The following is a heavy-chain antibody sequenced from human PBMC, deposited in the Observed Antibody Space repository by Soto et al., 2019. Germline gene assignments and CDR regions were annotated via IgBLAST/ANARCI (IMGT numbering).Heavy chain of an antibody. CDR3: AKDPLGHCVDSCYSYWFGP. D-gene: IGHD2-15*01. J-gene: IGHJ5*02. V-gene: IGHV3-23*01. Sequence: GSLILACDVSGXTIRRYCMAWLLQGPGRGVEWVSTISQSGDNAYYADSVNCRFTISIYNSNNTTYLQMNNVSADDKAVYYFAKDPLGHCVDSCYSYWFGPRGQGTLGNVS. CDR2: ISQSGDNA. CDR1: GXTIRRYC.